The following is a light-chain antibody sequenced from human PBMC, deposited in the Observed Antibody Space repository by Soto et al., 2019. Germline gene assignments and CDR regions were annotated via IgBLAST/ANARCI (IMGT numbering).Light chain of an antibody. Sequence: QAVVTQPPSASGTPGQRVSISCSGGSSNIGTNTVHWYQHLPGTAPKLLIFSNDERPSGVPDRFYGSKSGTSASLAISGLQSDDEADYYCATWDDSLNGVVFGSVTKVTVL. V-gene: IGLV1-44*01. J-gene: IGLJ6*01. CDR3: ATWDDSLNGVV. CDR1: SSNIGTNT. CDR2: SND.